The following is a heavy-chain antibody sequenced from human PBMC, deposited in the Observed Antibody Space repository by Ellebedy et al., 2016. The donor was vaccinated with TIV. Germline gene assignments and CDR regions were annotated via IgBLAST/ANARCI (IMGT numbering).Heavy chain of an antibody. D-gene: IGHD1-14*01. CDR3: ARTTAFDV. Sequence: GSLRLXXGVSGGSISSYYWSWIRQPPGRGLEWIGYIYSNGTTNYNPSLKGRVTMSVDTSKNQFSLRLTSVTAADTAVYYCARTTAFDVWGQGTMVTVSS. CDR1: GGSISSYY. CDR2: IYSNGTT. J-gene: IGHJ3*01. V-gene: IGHV4-59*01.